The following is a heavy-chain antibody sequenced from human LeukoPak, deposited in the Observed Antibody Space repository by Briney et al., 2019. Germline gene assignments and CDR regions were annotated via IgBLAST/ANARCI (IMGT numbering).Heavy chain of an antibody. V-gene: IGHV1-69*02. CDR1: GGTFSSYT. D-gene: IGHD2-15*01. J-gene: IGHJ6*02. CDR3: ARAPGYCSGGSCYSGFYGMDV. Sequence: SVKVSCKAPGGTFSSYTISWVRQAPGQGLEWMGRIIPILGIANYAQKFQGRVTITADKSTSTAYMELSSLRSEDTAVYYCARAPGYCSGGSCYSGFYGMDVWGQGTTVTVSS. CDR2: IIPILGIA.